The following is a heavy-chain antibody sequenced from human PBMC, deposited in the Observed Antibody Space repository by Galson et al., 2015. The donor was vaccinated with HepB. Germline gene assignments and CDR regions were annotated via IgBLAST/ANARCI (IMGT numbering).Heavy chain of an antibody. CDR3: ARGLHYYDSSGYYSPNWFDP. Sequence: SVKVSCKASGYTFTSYGISWVRQAPGQGLEWMGWISAYNGNTNYAQKLQGRVTMTTDTSTSTAYMELRSLRSDDTAVYYCARGLHYYDSSGYYSPNWFDPWGQGTLVTVSS. D-gene: IGHD3-22*01. CDR1: GYTFTSYG. V-gene: IGHV1-18*04. CDR2: ISAYNGNT. J-gene: IGHJ5*02.